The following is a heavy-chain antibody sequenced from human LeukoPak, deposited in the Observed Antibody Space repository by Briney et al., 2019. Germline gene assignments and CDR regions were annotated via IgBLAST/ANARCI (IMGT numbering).Heavy chain of an antibody. V-gene: IGHV3-30*18. Sequence: GGSLRLSCAASGFTFSSYGMHWVRQAPGKGLEWVAVISYDGSNKYYADSVKGRFTISRDNSKNTLYLQMNSLRAEDTAVYYCAKDLGLVPAAMGLFDYWGQGTLVTVSS. CDR3: AKDLGLVPAAMGLFDY. J-gene: IGHJ4*02. D-gene: IGHD2-2*01. CDR1: GFTFSSYG. CDR2: ISYDGSNK.